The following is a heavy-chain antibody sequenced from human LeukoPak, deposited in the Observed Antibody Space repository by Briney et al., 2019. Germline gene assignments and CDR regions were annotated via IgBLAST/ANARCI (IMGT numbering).Heavy chain of an antibody. CDR3: ARSESLHYYDSSGYNPTASSDEDY. V-gene: IGHV4-34*01. CDR1: GGSFSGYY. D-gene: IGHD3-22*01. J-gene: IGHJ4*02. CDR2: INHSGST. Sequence: PSETLSLTCAVYGGSFSGYYWSWIRQPPGKGLEWIGEINHSGSTNYNPSLKSRVTISVDTSKNQFSLKLSSVTAADTAVYYCARSESLHYYDSSGYNPTASSDEDYWGQGTQVTVSS.